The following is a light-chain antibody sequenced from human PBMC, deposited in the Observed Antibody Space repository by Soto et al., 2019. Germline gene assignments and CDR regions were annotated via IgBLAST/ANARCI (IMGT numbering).Light chain of an antibody. CDR2: GAS. CDR1: QSVSSSC. V-gene: IGKV3-20*01. CDR3: QQYGSF. Sequence: IVLTQYPGTLSLSPGERATLSCRASQSVSSSCLAWYQQKPGQAPRLLIYGASSRATGIPDRFSGSGSGTDFTLTISRLEPEDFAVYSCQQYGSFFGGGTKVEIK. J-gene: IGKJ4*01.